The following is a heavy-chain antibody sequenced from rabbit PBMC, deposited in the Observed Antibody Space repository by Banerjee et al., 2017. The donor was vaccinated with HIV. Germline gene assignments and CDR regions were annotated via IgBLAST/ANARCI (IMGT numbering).Heavy chain of an antibody. Sequence: QSLEESGGDLVKPEGSLTLTCTASGFSFSSSYYMFWVRQAPGKGLEWIGWIYTGDGVTYYASWAKGRFTISKTSSTTVTLQMNSLTAADTATYFCARRVLESDYGYFNLWGPGTLVTVS. CDR1: GFSFSSSYY. D-gene: IGHD6-1*01. CDR3: ARRVLESDYGYFNL. V-gene: IGHV1S40*01. CDR2: IYTGDGVT. J-gene: IGHJ4*01.